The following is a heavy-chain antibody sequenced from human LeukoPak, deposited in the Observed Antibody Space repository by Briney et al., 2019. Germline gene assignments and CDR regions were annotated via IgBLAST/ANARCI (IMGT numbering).Heavy chain of an antibody. CDR3: AKDGGDYGNYYYYGMDV. D-gene: IGHD4-17*01. V-gene: IGHV3-30*18. CDR2: ISYDGSNK. CDR1: GFTFSSYG. J-gene: IGHJ6*04. Sequence: GGSLRLSCAASGFTFSSYGMHWVRQAPGKGLEWVAVISYDGSNKYYADSVKGRSTISRDNSKNTLYLQMNSLRAEDTAVYYCAKDGGDYGNYYYYGMDVWGKGTTVTVSS.